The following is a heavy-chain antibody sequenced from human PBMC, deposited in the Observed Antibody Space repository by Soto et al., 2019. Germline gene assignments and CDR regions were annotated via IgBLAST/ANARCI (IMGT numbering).Heavy chain of an antibody. CDR1: GGSFSGYY. J-gene: IGHJ6*03. CDR3: ARGGYCRGGSCYYYYYYMDV. Sequence: QVQLQQWGAGLLKPSETLSLTCAVYGGSFSGYYWSWIRQPPGKGLEWIGEINHSGSTNYNPSLKMRVTISVDTSKKQFSLKLSSVTAADTAVYYCARGGYCRGGSCYYYYYYMDVWGKGTTVTVSS. V-gene: IGHV4-34*01. D-gene: IGHD2-15*01. CDR2: INHSGST.